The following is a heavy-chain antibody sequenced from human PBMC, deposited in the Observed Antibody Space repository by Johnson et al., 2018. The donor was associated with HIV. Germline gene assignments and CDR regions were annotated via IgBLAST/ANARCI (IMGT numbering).Heavy chain of an antibody. CDR2: IYSGGST. V-gene: IGHV3-53*01. CDR3: AAQRLSSSWYDDAFDI. Sequence: VQLVESGGGLIQPWGSLRLSCAASGFTVSSKYMSWVRQAPGKGLEWVSIIYSGGSTYYADSVQGRFTISRDNSKNTLYLQMNSLRAEDTAVYYCAAQRLSSSWYDDAFDIWGQGTMVTVSS. CDR1: GFTVSSKY. J-gene: IGHJ3*02. D-gene: IGHD6-13*01.